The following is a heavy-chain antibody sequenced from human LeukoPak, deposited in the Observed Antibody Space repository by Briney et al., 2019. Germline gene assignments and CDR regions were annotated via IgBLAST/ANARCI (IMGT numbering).Heavy chain of an antibody. D-gene: IGHD2-2*01. J-gene: IGHJ5*02. CDR2: INPSGGST. V-gene: IGHV1-46*01. Sequence: ASVKVSCKASGYTFTSYYMHWVRQAPGQGLEWMGIINPSGGSTSYAQKFQGRVTMIRDTSTSTVYMELSSLRSEDTAVYYCARPHACSSTSCFDWFDPWGQGTLVTVSS. CDR1: GYTFTSYY. CDR3: ARPHACSSTSCFDWFDP.